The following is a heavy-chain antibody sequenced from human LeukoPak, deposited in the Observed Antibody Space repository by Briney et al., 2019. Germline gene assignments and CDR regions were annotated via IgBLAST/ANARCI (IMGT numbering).Heavy chain of an antibody. D-gene: IGHD1-1*01. CDR1: GFTFSSFA. V-gene: IGHV3-23*01. CDR3: ARGRELDDGVFDS. Sequence: GGSLRLSCAASGFTFSSFAITCVREAPGAGGERVSALRSNGEAAYNAHSVRGGLTISRESSKNTVYLQMNTLRVEDTAIYYCARGRELDDGVFDSWGQGTLVTVSA. CDR2: LRSNGEAA. J-gene: IGHJ4*02.